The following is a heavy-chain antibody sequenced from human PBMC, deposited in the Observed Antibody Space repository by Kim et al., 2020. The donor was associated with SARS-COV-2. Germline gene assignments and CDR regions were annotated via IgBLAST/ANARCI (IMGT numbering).Heavy chain of an antibody. D-gene: IGHD6-19*01. Sequence: SQTLSLTCAISGDSVSSGSAAWNWIRHSPSRGLEWLGRTYYRSKWYTDYAVSVQGRISVNADTARNQFSLQLNFVTPEDTGVYYCARAVAAKGAYAWDVWGQGTTVTVSS. V-gene: IGHV6-1*01. CDR1: GDSVSSGSAA. CDR3: ARAVAAKGAYAWDV. J-gene: IGHJ6*02. CDR2: TYYRSKWYT.